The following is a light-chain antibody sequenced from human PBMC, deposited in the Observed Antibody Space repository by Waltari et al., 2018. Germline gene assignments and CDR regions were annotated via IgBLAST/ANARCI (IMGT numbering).Light chain of an antibody. Sequence: QPALTQPASVSGSPGQSITISCTGTSSDVGSYNYVSWYQQHPGKAPKLMIYDVSYRPSGVSNRFSGSKSGNTASLTISGLQAEDEADYYCSSYITTNTLELFGGGTSLTVL. CDR2: DVS. CDR1: SSDVGSYNY. V-gene: IGLV2-14*03. CDR3: SSYITTNTLEL. J-gene: IGLJ2*01.